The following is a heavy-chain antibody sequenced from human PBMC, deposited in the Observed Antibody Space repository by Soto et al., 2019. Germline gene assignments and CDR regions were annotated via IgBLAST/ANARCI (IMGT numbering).Heavy chain of an antibody. CDR3: ARDLHHSSGRLIRNWFDP. Sequence: GASVKVSCKASGYTFTSYGISWVRQAPGQGLEWMGWISAYNGNTNYAQKLQGRVTMTTDTSTSTAYMELRSLRSDDTAVYYCARDLHHSSGRLIRNWFDPWGQGTLVTVSS. CDR1: GYTFTSYG. D-gene: IGHD6-19*01. CDR2: ISAYNGNT. V-gene: IGHV1-18*04. J-gene: IGHJ5*02.